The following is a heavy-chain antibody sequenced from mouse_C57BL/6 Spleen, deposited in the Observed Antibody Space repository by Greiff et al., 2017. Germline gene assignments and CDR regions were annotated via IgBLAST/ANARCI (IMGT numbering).Heavy chain of an antibody. CDR2: IYPGSGST. V-gene: IGHV1-55*01. CDR3: ARWDGGFDY. J-gene: IGHJ2*01. D-gene: IGHD4-1*01. CDR1: GYTFTSYW. Sequence: QVQLQQPGAELVKPGASVKMPCKASGYTFTSYWITWVKQRPGQGLEWIGVIYPGSGSTNYNEKFKSKATLTVDTSSSTAYMQLSSLTSEDSAVYYCARWDGGFDYWGQGTTLTVSS.